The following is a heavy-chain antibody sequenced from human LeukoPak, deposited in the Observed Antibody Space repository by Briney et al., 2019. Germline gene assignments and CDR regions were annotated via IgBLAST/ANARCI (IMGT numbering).Heavy chain of an antibody. V-gene: IGHV3-30*02. J-gene: IGHJ4*02. Sequence: SGGSLRLSCAASGFTFSSYGMHWVRQAPGKGLEWVAFIRYDGSNKYYADSVKGRFTISRDNSKNTLYLQMNSLRAEDTAVYYCATYSSSDFDYWGQGTLVTVSS. CDR3: ATYSSSDFDY. CDR2: IRYDGSNK. D-gene: IGHD6-6*01. CDR1: GFTFSSYG.